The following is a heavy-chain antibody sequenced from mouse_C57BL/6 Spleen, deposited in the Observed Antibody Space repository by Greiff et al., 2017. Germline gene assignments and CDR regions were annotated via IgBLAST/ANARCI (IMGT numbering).Heavy chain of an antibody. Sequence: QVQLQQSGAELARPGASVKLSCKASGYTFTSYGISWVKQRTGQGLEWIGEIYPRSGNTYYNEKFKGKATLTADKSSSTAYMALRSLTSEDSAVYFCARAGETRGYVRDYWGQGTSVTGSS. V-gene: IGHV1-81*01. CDR1: GYTFTSYG. CDR2: IYPRSGNT. CDR3: ARAGETRGYVRDY. J-gene: IGHJ4*01.